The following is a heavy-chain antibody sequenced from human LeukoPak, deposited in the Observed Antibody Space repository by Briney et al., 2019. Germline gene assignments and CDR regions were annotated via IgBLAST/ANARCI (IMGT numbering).Heavy chain of an antibody. CDR3: ARVGELLDGHDAFDI. D-gene: IGHD1-26*01. CDR2: INHSGST. J-gene: IGHJ3*02. V-gene: IGHV4-34*01. CDR1: GGSFSGYY. Sequence: SETLSLTCAVYGGSFSGYYWSWIRQPPGKGLEWIGEINHSGSTNYNPSLKSRVTISVDTSKNQFSLKLSSVTAADTAVYYCARVGELLDGHDAFDIWGQGTMVTVSS.